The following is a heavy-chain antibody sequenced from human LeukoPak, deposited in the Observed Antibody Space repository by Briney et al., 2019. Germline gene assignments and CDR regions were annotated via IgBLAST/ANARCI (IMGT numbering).Heavy chain of an antibody. J-gene: IGHJ4*02. V-gene: IGHV3-23*01. D-gene: IGHD3-10*01. CDR3: AKRGVVVRVILVGFHKEAYYFDS. CDR2: ISDRGGST. CDR1: GITLNNYG. Sequence: GGSLRLSCAVSGITLNNYGMTWVRQAPGKGLEWVAGISDRGGSTKYADSVKGRFTISRDNPKNTLYLQMNSLRAEDTAVYFCAKRGVVVRVILVGFHKEAYYFDSWGQGALVTVSS.